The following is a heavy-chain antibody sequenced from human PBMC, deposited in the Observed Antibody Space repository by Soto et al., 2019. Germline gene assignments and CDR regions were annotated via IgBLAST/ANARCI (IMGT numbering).Heavy chain of an antibody. CDR1: GFTFSSYW. CDR2: INSDGSSI. D-gene: IGHD6-19*01. V-gene: IGHV3-74*01. Sequence: EVQLVESGGGLVQPGGSLRLSCAASGFTFSSYWMHWVRQAPGKGLVWVSRINSDGSSISYADSVKGRFTISRDNAKNTLYLQRNSLRVEATAVYYCEREPGYSSGWRQDYWGQGTLVAVSS. J-gene: IGHJ4*02. CDR3: EREPGYSSGWRQDY.